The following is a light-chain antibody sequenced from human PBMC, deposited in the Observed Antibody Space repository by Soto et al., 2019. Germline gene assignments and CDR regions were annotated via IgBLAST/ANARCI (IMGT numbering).Light chain of an antibody. CDR3: QQRSNWPQIT. Sequence: IVFTQSPATLSLSSGEGANLSIRARQSVSSYLAWYQQKPGQAPPLLIYDASNRATGIPARFSGSGSGTDFTLTISSLEPEDFAVYYCQQRSNWPQITFGQGTRLEIK. CDR2: DAS. CDR1: QSVSSY. V-gene: IGKV3-11*01. J-gene: IGKJ5*01.